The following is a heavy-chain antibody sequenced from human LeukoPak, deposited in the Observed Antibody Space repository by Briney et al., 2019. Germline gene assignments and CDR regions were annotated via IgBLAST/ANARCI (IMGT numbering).Heavy chain of an antibody. CDR1: GGSISSYY. V-gene: IGHV4-59*01. Sequence: PSETLSLTCTVSGGSISSYYWSWIRQPPGKGLEWIGYIYYSGSTNYNPSLKSRVTMSVDTSKNQFSLKLSSVTAADTAVYYCAGERGGSSWPYYYYGMDVWGQGTTVTVSS. J-gene: IGHJ6*02. D-gene: IGHD6-13*01. CDR2: IYYSGST. CDR3: AGERGGSSWPYYYYGMDV.